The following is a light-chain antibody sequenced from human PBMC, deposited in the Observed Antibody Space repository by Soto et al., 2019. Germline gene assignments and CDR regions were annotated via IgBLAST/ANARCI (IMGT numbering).Light chain of an antibody. CDR1: QSISSY. Sequence: DIQMTQSPSSLSASVGDRVTITCRASQSISSYLNWYQQKPGKAPKLLIYAASSLQSGVPSRFSGSGSGTDFTLTISSLQPEDFATYYCQQSYSTPVTFGQRTKVDIK. J-gene: IGKJ1*01. CDR3: QQSYSTPVT. CDR2: AAS. V-gene: IGKV1-39*01.